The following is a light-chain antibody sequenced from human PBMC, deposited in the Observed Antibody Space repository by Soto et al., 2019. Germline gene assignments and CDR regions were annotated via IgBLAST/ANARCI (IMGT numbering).Light chain of an antibody. Sequence: EIVLTQSPGTLSLSPGERATLSCRASQSVSSYLAWYQEKPGQAPSLLIYDASNRANGIPARFSGSGSGTDFTLTLRRLEPEDFAVYYCQQYSSSHPITFGQGTRLEIK. CDR3: QQYSSSHPIT. V-gene: IGKV3-11*01. CDR2: DAS. J-gene: IGKJ5*01. CDR1: QSVSSY.